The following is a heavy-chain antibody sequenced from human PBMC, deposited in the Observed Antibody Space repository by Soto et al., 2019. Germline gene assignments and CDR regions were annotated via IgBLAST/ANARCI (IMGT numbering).Heavy chain of an antibody. V-gene: IGHV4-38-2*02. CDR3: ARDRLMVRGADYYYYGMDV. J-gene: IGHJ6*02. Sequence: SETLSLTCAVSGDSIISIYHWAWIRQPPGRGLEWIASIYHTGTTYYTPSLRGRVTISVDTSKNQFSLKPSSVTAADTAVYYCARDRLMVRGADYYYYGMDVWGQGTTVTVSS. CDR2: IYHTGTT. D-gene: IGHD3-10*01. CDR1: GDSIISIYH.